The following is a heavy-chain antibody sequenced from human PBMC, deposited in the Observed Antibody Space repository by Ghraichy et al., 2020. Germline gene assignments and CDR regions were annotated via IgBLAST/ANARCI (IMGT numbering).Heavy chain of an antibody. CDR3: ARRWDSGDGYSTFDY. CDR1: GGTFSSYA. Sequence: SVKVSCKASGGTFSSYAISWVRQAPGQGLEWMGGIIPIFGIANYAQKFQGRVTITADKSTSTAYMELSSLRSEDTAVYYCARRWDSGDGYSTFDYWGQGTLVTVSS. D-gene: IGHD5-24*01. J-gene: IGHJ4*02. V-gene: IGHV1-69*10. CDR2: IIPIFGIA.